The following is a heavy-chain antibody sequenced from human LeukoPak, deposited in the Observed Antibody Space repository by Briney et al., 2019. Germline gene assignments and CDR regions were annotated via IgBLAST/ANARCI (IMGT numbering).Heavy chain of an antibody. CDR2: ISTSGRAI. D-gene: IGHD6-19*01. CDR3: ATAHSSGWYLQY. CDR1: GFTFSNYN. Sequence: GGSLRLSCAASGFTFSNYNMNWVRQAPGKGLEWVSYISTSGRAIFYADSVKGRFTISRDNAKDSLSLQMNSLRVEDTAVYFCATAHSSGWYLQYWGQGTLVTVAS. J-gene: IGHJ1*01. V-gene: IGHV3-48*04.